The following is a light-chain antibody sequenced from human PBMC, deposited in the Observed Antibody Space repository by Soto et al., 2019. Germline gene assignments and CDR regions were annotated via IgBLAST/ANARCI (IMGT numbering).Light chain of an antibody. CDR3: CSYVTTPEI. CDR2: DGN. V-gene: IGLV2-11*01. J-gene: IGLJ1*01. CDR1: SSDVDDYRY. Sequence: SALAQPRSVSGSPGQLLTISCTGTSSDVDDYRYVSWYQQYPGKAPKLVIYDGNKRPSGVPDRFSGSNSGNTASLTISGLQAEDEADYYCCSYVTTPEIFGTGTKVTV.